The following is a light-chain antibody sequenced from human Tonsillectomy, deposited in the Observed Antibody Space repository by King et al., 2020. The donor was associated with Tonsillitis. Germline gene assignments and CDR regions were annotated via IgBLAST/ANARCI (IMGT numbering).Light chain of an antibody. J-gene: IGKJ2*03. Sequence: TGIPDRFSGSGSGTDFTLTISRLEPEDFAVYYCQQYDNWLIDRFGQGSKLE. CDR3: QQYDNWLIDR. V-gene: IGKV3-20*01.